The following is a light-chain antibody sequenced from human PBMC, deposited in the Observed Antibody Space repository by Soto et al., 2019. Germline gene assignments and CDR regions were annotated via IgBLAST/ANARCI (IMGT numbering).Light chain of an antibody. CDR1: QSVGSSY. CDR2: DAY. J-gene: IGKJ2*02. CDR3: QQRGKWPST. Sequence: ETVLTQSPGTLSLSPGERATLSCRASQSVGSSYLSWYQQKPGQAPRLLIYDAYTRATGVGARFTGSGSATDFSLTITSLEPEDFAVYYCQQRGKWPSTFGPGTKVEMK. V-gene: IGKV3D-20*02.